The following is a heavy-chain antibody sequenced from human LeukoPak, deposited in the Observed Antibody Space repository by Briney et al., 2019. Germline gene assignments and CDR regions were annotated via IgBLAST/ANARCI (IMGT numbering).Heavy chain of an antibody. CDR3: AKDGSGISYDEIGYFDY. D-gene: IGHD3-3*01. J-gene: IGHJ4*02. CDR1: GFTFSSYA. CDR2: IRNDGSNE. V-gene: IGHV3-30*02. Sequence: GRSLRLSCAASGFTFSSYAMHWVRQAPGKGLEWVAFIRNDGSNEYYADFGKGRFTISRDNSKNTLYLQMNSLRIEDTAVYYCAKDGSGISYDEIGYFDYWGQGALVTVSS.